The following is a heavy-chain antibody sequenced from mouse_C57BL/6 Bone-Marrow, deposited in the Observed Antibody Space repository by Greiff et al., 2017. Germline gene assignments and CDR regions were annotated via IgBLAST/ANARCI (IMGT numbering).Heavy chain of an antibody. CDR1: GYTFTDYY. J-gene: IGHJ2*01. V-gene: IGHV1-19*01. Sequence: VQLQQSGPVLVKPGASVKLSCKASGYTFTDYYMNWVKQSHGKSLEWIGVINPYNGGTSYNQKFKGKATLTVDKSSSTAYMELNSLTSEDSAVYYCARFAYYYGSSPYYFDYWGQGTTLTVSS. CDR2: INPYNGGT. CDR3: ARFAYYYGSSPYYFDY. D-gene: IGHD1-1*01.